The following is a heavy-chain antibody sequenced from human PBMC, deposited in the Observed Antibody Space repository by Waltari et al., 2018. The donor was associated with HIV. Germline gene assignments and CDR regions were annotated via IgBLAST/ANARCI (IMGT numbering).Heavy chain of an antibody. CDR3: ARVGSGYTYYFDS. CDR2: ISSGNNYI. Sequence: ELQLVESGGGLVKPGGSLRLSGADSGFTFSSYSMTWVRQAPGKGLEWVSSISSGNNYIYYADSVKGRFTISRDNAWGSLSLQMNSLRAEVTAVYYCARVGSGYTYYFDSWGQGTLVTVSS. V-gene: IGHV3-21*01. D-gene: IGHD3-22*01. CDR1: GFTFSSYS. J-gene: IGHJ4*02.